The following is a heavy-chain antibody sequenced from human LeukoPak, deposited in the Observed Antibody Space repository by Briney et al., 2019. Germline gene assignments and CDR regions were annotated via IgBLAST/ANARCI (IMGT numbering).Heavy chain of an antibody. CDR2: ISNSDDST. Sequence: PGGSLRLSCAASGFPFSSYAMSWVGQAPGKGLEWVSTISNSDDSTYYADSVKGRFTISRDNSENTLFLRMNSLRAEDTAVYYCAKATGYLLWGQGTLVIVSS. V-gene: IGHV3-23*01. D-gene: IGHD1-14*01. CDR1: GFPFSSYA. CDR3: AKATGYLL. J-gene: IGHJ4*02.